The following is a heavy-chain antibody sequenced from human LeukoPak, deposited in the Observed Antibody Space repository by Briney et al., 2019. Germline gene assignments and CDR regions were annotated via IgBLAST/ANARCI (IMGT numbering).Heavy chain of an antibody. CDR2: ISAYNGNT. D-gene: IGHD3-22*01. J-gene: IGHJ4*02. CDR1: GYTFTSYG. Sequence: ASVKVSCKASGYTFTSYGISWVRQAPGQGLEWMGWISAYNGNTNYAQKFQGRVTMTTDTSASKAYMMLRRLSYDVNAEEYCEEDSHYYDRSGYPDYWGQGTLVTVSS. CDR3: EEDSHYYDRSGYPDY. V-gene: IGHV1-18*01.